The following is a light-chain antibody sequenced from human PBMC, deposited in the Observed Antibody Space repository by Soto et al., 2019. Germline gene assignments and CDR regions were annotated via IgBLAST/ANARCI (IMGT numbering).Light chain of an antibody. V-gene: IGKV3-15*01. CDR3: QQYNNWWT. Sequence: EIVMTQSPATLSVSPGERATLSCRASQSVSSNLAWYQQKPGQAPRLLIYGASTRATGIPARFSGSWSGTEFILLSSSLQSEGFAVYYCQQYNNWWTFGQGTKVEIK. CDR2: GAS. J-gene: IGKJ1*01. CDR1: QSVSSN.